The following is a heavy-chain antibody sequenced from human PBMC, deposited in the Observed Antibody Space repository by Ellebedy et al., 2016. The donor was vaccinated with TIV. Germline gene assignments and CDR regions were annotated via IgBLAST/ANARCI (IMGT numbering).Heavy chain of an antibody. Sequence: GESLKISCAASGITVSTNYMSWVRQAPGRGLEWVSIIYSGGGTYYADSVKGRFTISRDNSKNTLYLQMNSLRAEDTAVYYCAKAGAGVVVPAARYYYYGMDVWGQGTTVTVSS. CDR3: AKAGAGVVVPAARYYYYGMDV. J-gene: IGHJ6*02. V-gene: IGHV3-53*01. D-gene: IGHD2-2*01. CDR2: IYSGGGT. CDR1: GITVSTNY.